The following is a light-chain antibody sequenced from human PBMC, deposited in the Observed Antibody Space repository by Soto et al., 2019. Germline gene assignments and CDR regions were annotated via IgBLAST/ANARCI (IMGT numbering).Light chain of an antibody. CDR2: GAS. CDR1: QSISRY. Sequence: IVLTQSPGTLSLSPGERTTLSCRASQSISRYLAWYQQKPGQGPRLLIYGASSRATGTPDRFSGTGSETDFTLTINRLEPEDFAVYYCQQYENSPITFGQGTRLEIK. V-gene: IGKV3-20*01. J-gene: IGKJ5*01. CDR3: QQYENSPIT.